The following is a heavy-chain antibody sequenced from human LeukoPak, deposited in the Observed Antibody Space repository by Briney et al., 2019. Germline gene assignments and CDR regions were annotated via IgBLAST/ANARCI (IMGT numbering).Heavy chain of an antibody. J-gene: IGHJ4*02. D-gene: IGHD5-18*01. CDR1: GGTFSSYA. V-gene: IGHV1-69*06. CDR3: ARGAADTAMVPFDY. Sequence: SVKVSCKASGGTFSSYAISWVRQAPGQGLEWMGGIIPIFGTANYAQKFQGRVTITADKSTSTAYMELSSLRSEDTAVYYCARGAADTAMVPFDYWGQGTLVTVPS. CDR2: IIPIFGTA.